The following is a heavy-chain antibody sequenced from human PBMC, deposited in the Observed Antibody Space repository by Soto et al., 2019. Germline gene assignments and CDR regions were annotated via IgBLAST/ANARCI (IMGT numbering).Heavy chain of an antibody. CDR2: IVVGSGNT. V-gene: IGHV1-58*01. D-gene: IGHD3-3*01. CDR1: GFTFTSSA. Sequence: GASVKVSCKASGFTFTSSAVQWVRQARGQRLEWIGWIVVGSGNTNYAQKFQEGVTITRDMSTSTAYMELSSLRSEDTAVYYCHSGVLRFLDPGAFDIWGQGTMVTVSS. J-gene: IGHJ3*02. CDR3: HSGVLRFLDPGAFDI.